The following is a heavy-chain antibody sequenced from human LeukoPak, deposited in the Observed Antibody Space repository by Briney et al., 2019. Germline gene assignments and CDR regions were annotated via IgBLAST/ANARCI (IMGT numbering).Heavy chain of an antibody. CDR2: ISGSGVRT. CDR3: AKDGKFGGGSPGDAFDI. Sequence: PGGSLRLSCAASGFTFSTYAMSWVRQAPGKGLEWVSVISGSGVRTYYADSVKGRFTSSRDNPKNTLYLQMNSLRAEDTAVYYCAKDGKFGGGSPGDAFDIWGQGTMVTVSS. J-gene: IGHJ3*02. V-gene: IGHV3-23*01. D-gene: IGHD3-16*01. CDR1: GFTFSTYA.